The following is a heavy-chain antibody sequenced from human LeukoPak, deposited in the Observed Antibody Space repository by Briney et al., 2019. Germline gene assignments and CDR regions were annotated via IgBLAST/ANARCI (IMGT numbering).Heavy chain of an antibody. Sequence: SETLSLTCTVSGGSINSYYWSWIRQPPGKGLEWIGYIYYSGSTNYIPSLKSRVTISVDTSKNQFSLKLSSVTAADTAVYYCATYDNTAFRFDYWGQGTLVTVSS. V-gene: IGHV4-59*08. CDR2: IYYSGST. D-gene: IGHD3-22*01. J-gene: IGHJ4*02. CDR3: ATYDNTAFRFDY. CDR1: GGSINSYY.